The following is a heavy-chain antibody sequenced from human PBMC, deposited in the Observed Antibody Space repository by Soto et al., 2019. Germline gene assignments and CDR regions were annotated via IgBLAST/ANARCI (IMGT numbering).Heavy chain of an antibody. V-gene: IGHV3-33*01. CDR3: ARVTAPTVTQYYYYGMDV. CDR2: IWYDGSNK. Sequence: QVQLVESGGGVVQPGRSLRLSCAASGFTFSSYGMHWVRQAPGKGLEWVAAIWYDGSNKYYADYVKGRFTISRDNSKNTLNLQMNSLGAEDTAVYYCARVTAPTVTQYYYYGMDVWGQGTTVPVSS. CDR1: GFTFSSYG. D-gene: IGHD4-17*01. J-gene: IGHJ6*02.